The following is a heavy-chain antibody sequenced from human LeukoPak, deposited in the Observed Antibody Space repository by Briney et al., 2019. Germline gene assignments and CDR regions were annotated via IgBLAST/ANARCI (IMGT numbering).Heavy chain of an antibody. CDR1: GYTFTGYY. D-gene: IGHD3-3*01. Sequence: ASVKVSCKASGYTFTGYYMHWVRQAPGQGLEWMGGIIPIFGTANYAQKFQGRVTITADESTSTAYMELSSLRSEDTAVYYCARGKRDFWSGYYTGYYYYYMDVWGKGTTVTVSS. CDR2: IIPIFGTA. V-gene: IGHV1-69*13. CDR3: ARGKRDFWSGYYTGYYYYYMDV. J-gene: IGHJ6*03.